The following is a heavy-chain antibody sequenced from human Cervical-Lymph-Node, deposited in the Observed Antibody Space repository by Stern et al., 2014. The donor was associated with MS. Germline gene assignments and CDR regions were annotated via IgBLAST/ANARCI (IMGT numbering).Heavy chain of an antibody. J-gene: IGHJ4*02. CDR1: GGSISSGGFY. CDR3: ARERRYYYGSGTYLYYFDH. CDR2: IFNSGST. Sequence: QLQLQESGPGLVKPSQTLSLTCTVSGGSISSGGFYWSWIRQHPGKGLEWIGYIFNSGSTSYNPSLKSRVTISVDTSKNQFSLRLTSVTAADTAVYYCARERRYYYGSGTYLYYFDHWGQGTLVTVSS. V-gene: IGHV4-31*03. D-gene: IGHD3-10*01.